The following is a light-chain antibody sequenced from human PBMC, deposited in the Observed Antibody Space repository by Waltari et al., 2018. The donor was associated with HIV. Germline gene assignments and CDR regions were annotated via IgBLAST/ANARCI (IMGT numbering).Light chain of an antibody. Sequence: QSALTPPASVSGSPGPSLPLSCTGTSRDVGGYNLVSWYQQHPGKAPKLMIYEVSKRPSGVSNRFSGSKSGNTASLTISGLQAEDEADYYCCAYAGSTTYVIFGGGTKLTVL. V-gene: IGLV2-23*02. CDR1: SRDVGGYNL. CDR2: EVS. CDR3: CAYAGSTTYVI. J-gene: IGLJ2*01.